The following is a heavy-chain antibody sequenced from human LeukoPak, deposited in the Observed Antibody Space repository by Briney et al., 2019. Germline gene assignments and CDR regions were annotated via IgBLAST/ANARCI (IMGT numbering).Heavy chain of an antibody. CDR3: ARGIPPQWLVSYYFDY. CDR1: GDRVSSNSAA. V-gene: IGHV6-1*01. D-gene: IGHD6-19*01. CDR2: TYYGTRWYN. J-gene: IGHJ4*02. Sequence: SQTLSLTCAISGDRVSSNSAAWNWIRQSPSRGLEWLGRTYYGTRWYNDYAVSMKNRIIINPDTSKNQFSLQLNSVTPEDTAVYYCARGIPPQWLVSYYFDYWGQGTLVTVSS.